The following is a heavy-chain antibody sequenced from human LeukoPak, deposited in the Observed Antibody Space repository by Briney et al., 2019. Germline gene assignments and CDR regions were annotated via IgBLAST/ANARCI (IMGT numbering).Heavy chain of an antibody. V-gene: IGHV3-23*01. D-gene: IGHD3-10*01. CDR1: GITLSNYG. CDR2: ISDSGGST. Sequence: GGSLRLSCAVSGITLSNYGMSWVRQAPGKGLEWVAGISDSGGSTNYADSVKGRFTISRDNAKNTLYLQMNSLRAEDTAVYYCAGGNYYGSGTRPGYLGYWGLGTLVTVSS. J-gene: IGHJ4*02. CDR3: AGGNYYGSGTRPGYLGY.